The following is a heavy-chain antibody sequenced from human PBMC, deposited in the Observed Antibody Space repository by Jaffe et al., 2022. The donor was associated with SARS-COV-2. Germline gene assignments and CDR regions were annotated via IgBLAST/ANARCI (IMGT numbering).Heavy chain of an antibody. CDR3: ARDDYGDYDSGP. D-gene: IGHD4-17*01. Sequence: QVQLQESGPGLVKPSQTLSLTCTVSGGSISSGSYYWSWIRQPAGKGLEWIGRIYTSGSTNYNPSLKSRVTISVDTSKNQFSLKLSSVTAADTAVYYCARDDYGDYDSGPWGQGTLVTVSS. CDR1: GGSISSGSYY. V-gene: IGHV4-61*02. J-gene: IGHJ5*02. CDR2: IYTSGST.